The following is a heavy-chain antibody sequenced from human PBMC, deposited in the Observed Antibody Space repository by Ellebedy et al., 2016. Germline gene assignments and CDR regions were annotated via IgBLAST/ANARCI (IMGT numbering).Heavy chain of an antibody. CDR3: ARDSRVTFGGLIVYFDF. CDR1: GYTFTSYG. J-gene: IGHJ4*02. Sequence: ASVKVSCKAFGYTFTSYGISWVREAPGQGLEWMGWISVYNGNTKYAQRLQGRVTMTTDTSTTTAYMELRSLRSDDTAVYYCARDSRVTFGGLIVYFDFWGQGTLVTVSS. V-gene: IGHV1-18*01. CDR2: ISVYNGNT. D-gene: IGHD3-16*02.